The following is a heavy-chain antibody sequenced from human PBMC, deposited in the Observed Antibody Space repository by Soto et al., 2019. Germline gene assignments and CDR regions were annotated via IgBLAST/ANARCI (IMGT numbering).Heavy chain of an antibody. CDR1: GYSLTSYW. D-gene: IGHD4-17*01. Sequence: GESLKISCKGSGYSLTSYWISWVRQMPGKGLEWMGRIDPSDSYTNYSPSFQGHVTISADKSISTAYLQWSSLKASDTAMYYCARLSDYGDYYYYYGMDVWGQGTTVTVSS. CDR3: ARLSDYGDYYYYYGMDV. J-gene: IGHJ6*02. V-gene: IGHV5-10-1*01. CDR2: IDPSDSYT.